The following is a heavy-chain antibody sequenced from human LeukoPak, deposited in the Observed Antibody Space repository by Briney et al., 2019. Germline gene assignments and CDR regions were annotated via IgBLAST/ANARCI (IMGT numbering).Heavy chain of an antibody. CDR1: GGTFISYA. D-gene: IGHD3-22*01. Sequence: GSSVKVSCKASGGTFISYAISWVRQAPGQGLEWRGGIIPSCGTANYAQKCQGRTTSTTDESTSTAYKELSSLRSEDTAAYYCASWVVDYYDSSGYYDWFDPWGQGTLVTVSS. V-gene: IGHV1-69*05. CDR3: ASWVVDYYDSSGYYDWFDP. J-gene: IGHJ5*02. CDR2: IIPSCGTA.